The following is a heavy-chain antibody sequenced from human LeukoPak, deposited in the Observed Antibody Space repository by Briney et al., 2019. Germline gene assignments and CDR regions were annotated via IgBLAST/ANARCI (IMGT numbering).Heavy chain of an antibody. CDR3: ARGNSVRYYYNAMDV. Sequence: GGSLRLSCAASGFTFTTYSMDWVRQAPGKGLEWVTAISYDGSKKYDADADSVKARFTISRDNSKNTQYLQMNSLRAEDTAVYHCARGNSVRYYYNAMDVWGQGTTVTVSS. CDR2: ISYDGSKK. V-gene: IGHV3-30*03. CDR1: GFTFTTYS. J-gene: IGHJ6*02. D-gene: IGHD2-21*01.